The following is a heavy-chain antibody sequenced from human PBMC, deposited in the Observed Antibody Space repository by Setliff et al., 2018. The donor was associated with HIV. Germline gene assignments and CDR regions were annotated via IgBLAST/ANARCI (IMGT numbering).Heavy chain of an antibody. V-gene: IGHV4-31*02. CDR2: IFHSGST. CDR3: ARDRSDYYNLPGYFDH. CDR1: GVSVGSGDYY. Sequence: SETLSLTCSVSGVSVGSGDYYWHWIRQHPEKALEWIGYIFHSGSTYYNPSLKSRVTISVDTSRNQFSLKLSSVTAADTAVYYCARDRSDYYNLPGYFDHWGQGTPVTVSS. D-gene: IGHD3-3*01. J-gene: IGHJ4*02.